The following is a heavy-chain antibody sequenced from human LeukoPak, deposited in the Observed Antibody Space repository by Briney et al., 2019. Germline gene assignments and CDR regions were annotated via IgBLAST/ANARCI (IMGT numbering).Heavy chain of an antibody. V-gene: IGHV1-2*02. CDR2: VNLKGGAT. Sequence: GASVRVSCKASGYTFTDYYLHWLRQAPGQGLEWMGWVNLKGGATNYAQRFQGRVTMTWQTSISTGNMELSSLRSDDTAVYYCARAYECGWFERWGKGTLVTVSS. D-gene: IGHD3-22*01. CDR1: GYTFTDYY. CDR3: ARAYECGWFER. J-gene: IGHJ5*02.